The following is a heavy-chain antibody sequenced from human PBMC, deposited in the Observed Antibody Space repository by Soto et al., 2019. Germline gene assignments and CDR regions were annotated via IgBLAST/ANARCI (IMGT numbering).Heavy chain of an antibody. Sequence: SVKVSCKASGGTFSSYAISWVRQAPGQGLEWMGGIIPIFGTANYAQKFQGRVTITADESTSTAYMELSSLRSEDTAVYYCARDLRRYDILTGYYKNGRDYWGQGTLVTVSS. V-gene: IGHV1-69*13. CDR3: ARDLRRYDILTGYYKNGRDY. D-gene: IGHD3-9*01. CDR1: GGTFSSYA. CDR2: IIPIFGTA. J-gene: IGHJ4*02.